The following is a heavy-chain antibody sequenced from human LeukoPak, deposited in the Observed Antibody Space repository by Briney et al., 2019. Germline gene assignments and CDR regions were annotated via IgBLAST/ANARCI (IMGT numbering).Heavy chain of an antibody. D-gene: IGHD5-18*01. CDR2: IYSGGST. J-gene: IGHJ4*02. Sequence: GGSLRLSCAASGFTVSSNYMSWVHQAPGKGLEWVSVIYSGGSTYYADSVKGRFTISRDNSKNTLYLQMNSLRAEDTAVYYCARDGYSYGPPLLGGQGTLVTVSS. CDR3: ARDGYSYGPPLL. CDR1: GFTVSSNY. V-gene: IGHV3-53*01.